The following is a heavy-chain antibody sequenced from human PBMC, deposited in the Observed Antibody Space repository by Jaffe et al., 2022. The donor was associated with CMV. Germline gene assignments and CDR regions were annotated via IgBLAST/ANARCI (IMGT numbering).Heavy chain of an antibody. CDR2: INHSGST. CDR3: ARALKYGYSYGPHFDY. Sequence: QVQLQQWGAGLLKPSETLSLTCAVYGGSFSGYYWSWIRQPPGKGLEWIGEINHSGSTNYNPSLKSRVTISVDTSKNQFSLKLSSVTAADTAVYYCARALKYGYSYGPHFDYWGQGTLVTVSS. D-gene: IGHD5-18*01. CDR1: GGSFSGYY. J-gene: IGHJ4*02. V-gene: IGHV4-34*01.